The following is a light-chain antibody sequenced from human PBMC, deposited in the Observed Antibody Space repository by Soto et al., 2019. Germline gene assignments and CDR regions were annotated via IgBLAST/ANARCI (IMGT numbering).Light chain of an antibody. V-gene: IGKV3-20*01. CDR1: QSVSSSY. CDR3: QQYGSTPYT. CDR2: GAS. J-gene: IGKJ2*01. Sequence: EIVLTQSPGTLSLSPGERATLSCRPSQSVSSSYLAWYQQKLGQAPRLLIYGASSRATGIQDRFSGSGSGTDFTLTISRLEPEDFAVYYCQQYGSTPYTFGQGTKLEIK.